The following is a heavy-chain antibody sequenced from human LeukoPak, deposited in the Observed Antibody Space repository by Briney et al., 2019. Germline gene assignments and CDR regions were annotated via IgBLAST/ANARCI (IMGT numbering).Heavy chain of an antibody. CDR2: IYYSGST. CDR3: ASTRGYSGYTDLWWFDP. CDR1: GGSISSYY. D-gene: IGHD5-12*01. J-gene: IGHJ5*02. V-gene: IGHV4-59*08. Sequence: SETLSLTCTVSGGSISSYYWSWIRQPPGKGLEWIGYIYYSGSTNYNPSLKSRVTISVDTSKNQFSLKLSSVTAADTAVYYCASTRGYSGYTDLWWFDPWGQGTLVTVSS.